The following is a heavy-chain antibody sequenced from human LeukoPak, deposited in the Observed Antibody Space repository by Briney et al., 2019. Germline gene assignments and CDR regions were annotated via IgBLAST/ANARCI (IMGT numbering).Heavy chain of an antibody. CDR2: NNHSGST. J-gene: IGHJ4*02. Sequence: SETLSLTCAVYGGSFSGYYWSWIRQPPGKGLEWIGENNHSGSTNYNPSLKSRVTISVDTSKNQFSLKLSSVTAADTAVYYCARGQFYSGSYYNARTPFDYWGQGTLVTVSS. CDR1: GGSFSGYY. D-gene: IGHD3-10*01. V-gene: IGHV4-34*01. CDR3: ARGQFYSGSYYNARTPFDY.